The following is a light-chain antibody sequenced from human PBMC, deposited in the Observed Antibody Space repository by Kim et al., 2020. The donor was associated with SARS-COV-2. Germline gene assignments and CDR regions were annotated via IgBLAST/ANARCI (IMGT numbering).Light chain of an antibody. Sequence: DIQMTQSPSTLSASVGDRVTITCRASQGISNLLAWYQQKPGKAPKLLIYDASILQSGVPSRFSGSRSGTDFTLTINSLQPDDFATYYCQHSNSLWTFGQGTKVEIK. CDR2: DAS. CDR3: QHSNSLWT. CDR1: QGISNL. J-gene: IGKJ1*01. V-gene: IGKV1-5*01.